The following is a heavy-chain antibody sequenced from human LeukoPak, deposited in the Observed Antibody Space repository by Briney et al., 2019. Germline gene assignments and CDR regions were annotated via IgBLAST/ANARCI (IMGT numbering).Heavy chain of an antibody. D-gene: IGHD1-26*01. CDR2: VHLSGAS. V-gene: IGHV4-4*02. CDR3: ARESGAFSPFGF. J-gene: IGHJ4*02. Sequence: SEALSLTCAVSGGSILSTNWWSWVRQPPGKGLEWIGEVHLSGASNYNPSLKSRVSMSIDKSRNHLSLELTSVTAADTAIYYCARESGAFSPFGFWGQGTLVTVSS. CDR1: GGSILSTNW.